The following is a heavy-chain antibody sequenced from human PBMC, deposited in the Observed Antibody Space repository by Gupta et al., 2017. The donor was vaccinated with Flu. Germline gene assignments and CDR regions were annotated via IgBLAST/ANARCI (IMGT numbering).Heavy chain of an antibody. CDR1: GYIFTAYY. Sequence: QVQLVQSGAEVKNPGASVKVSCKASGYIFTAYYLHWVRRAPGQGLECMGWVNPARGVTNYAQKFQGRVTMTRDTSISTAYLEVTRLKSDDTAVYVCARGTIGGGADYWGQGTLVTVSS. CDR2: VNPARGVT. J-gene: IGHJ4*02. V-gene: IGHV1-2*02. D-gene: IGHD3-16*01. CDR3: ARGTIGGGADY.